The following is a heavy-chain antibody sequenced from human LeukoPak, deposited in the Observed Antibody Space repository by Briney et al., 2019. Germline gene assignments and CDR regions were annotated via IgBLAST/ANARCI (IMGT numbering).Heavy chain of an antibody. CDR3: ARVSCSGGSCLDY. V-gene: IGHV3-21*01. CDR2: ITSSNYI. CDR1: GFTFSRYS. Sequence: GGSLRLSCTASGFTFSRYSLNWVRQAPGKGLEWVSSITSSNYIYYADSVKGRFTISRDNAKNSPYLQMNSLRAEDTAVYYCARVSCSGGSCLDYWGQGTLVTVSS. D-gene: IGHD2-15*01. J-gene: IGHJ4*02.